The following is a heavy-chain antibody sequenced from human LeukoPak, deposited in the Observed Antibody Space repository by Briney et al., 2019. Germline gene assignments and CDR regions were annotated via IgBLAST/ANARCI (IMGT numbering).Heavy chain of an antibody. D-gene: IGHD6-13*01. J-gene: IGHJ3*02. CDR3: ARDRREDQKPGIAAAGKVDAFDI. CDR2: INPNSGGT. Sequence: ASVKVSCKASGYTSTGYYMHWVRQAPGQGLEWMGWINPNSGGTNYAQKFQGRVTMTRDTSISTAYMELSRLRSDDTAVYYCARDRREDQKPGIAAAGKVDAFDIWGQGTMVTVSS. V-gene: IGHV1-2*02. CDR1: GYTSTGYY.